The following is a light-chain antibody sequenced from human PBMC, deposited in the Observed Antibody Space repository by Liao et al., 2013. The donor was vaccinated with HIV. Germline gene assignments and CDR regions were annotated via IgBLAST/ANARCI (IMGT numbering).Light chain of an antibody. J-gene: IGLJ3*02. CDR2: QDT. CDR3: QAWDSSTGV. Sequence: SYELTQPPSVSVTPGQTASITCSGDKLGDKYAFWYQQKPGQSPILVIYQDTKRPSGISERFSGSNSGNTATLTISGSQSMDEADYICQAWDSSTGVFGGGTKLTVL. V-gene: IGLV3-1*01. CDR1: KLGDKY.